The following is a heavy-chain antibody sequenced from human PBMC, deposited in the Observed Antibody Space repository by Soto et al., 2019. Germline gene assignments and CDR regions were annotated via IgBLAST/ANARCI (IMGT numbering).Heavy chain of an antibody. CDR2: ISYDGSNK. D-gene: IGHD3-10*01. CDR1: GFTFGGYG. CDR3: AKGILLRNYGLDV. J-gene: IGHJ6*02. V-gene: IGHV3-30*18. Sequence: GGSLRLSCAAAGFTFGGYGMHWVRQAPGKGLEWVAVISYDGSNKYYADSVKGRFTISRDNSKNTLYLQMNSLRAEDTAVYYCAKGILLRNYGLDVWGQGTTVTVSS.